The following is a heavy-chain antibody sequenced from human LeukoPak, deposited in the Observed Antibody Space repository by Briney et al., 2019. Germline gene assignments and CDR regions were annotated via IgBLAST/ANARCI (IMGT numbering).Heavy chain of an antibody. J-gene: IGHJ4*02. CDR3: ARTPSIAVAGYFDY. Sequence: SVKFSCKASGGTFSSYAISWVRQAPGQGVEWMGGIIPIFGTANHAQKFQGRVTITADESTSTAYMELSSLRSEDTAVYYCARTPSIAVAGYFDYWGQGTLVTVSS. V-gene: IGHV1-69*13. CDR1: GGTFSSYA. CDR2: IIPIFGTA. D-gene: IGHD6-19*01.